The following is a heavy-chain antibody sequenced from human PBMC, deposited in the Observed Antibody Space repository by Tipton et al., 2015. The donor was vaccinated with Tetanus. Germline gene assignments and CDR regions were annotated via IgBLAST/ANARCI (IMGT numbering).Heavy chain of an antibody. D-gene: IGHD2-8*02. Sequence: TLSLTCTVSGGSIAYFYWNWIRQAPRKGLEWIGNIYSTGTTSYNPSLRNRVASSVDTSRNQLSLKVNSVTAADTAVYFCARGGYCTGSDWHRNCFYGVDVWGQGSTVIVSS. CDR2: IYSTGTT. V-gene: IGHV4-59*01. CDR3: ARGGYCTGSDWHRNCFYGVDV. CDR1: GGSIAYFY. J-gene: IGHJ6*02.